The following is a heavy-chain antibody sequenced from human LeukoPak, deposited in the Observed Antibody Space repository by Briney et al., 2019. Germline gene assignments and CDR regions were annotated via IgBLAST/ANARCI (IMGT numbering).Heavy chain of an antibody. Sequence: GGPLRLSCAASGFTFSCYWMPWVRQAPGKGLVWVSRINSDGSSTSYPDSVKCRFTISRDNAKNTLYLQINSLRAEDTAVYYCGSSVDYDILTGLDYWGQGTLVTAS. D-gene: IGHD3-9*01. J-gene: IGHJ4*02. CDR3: GSSVDYDILTGLDY. CDR1: GFTFSCYW. V-gene: IGHV3-74*01. CDR2: INSDGSST.